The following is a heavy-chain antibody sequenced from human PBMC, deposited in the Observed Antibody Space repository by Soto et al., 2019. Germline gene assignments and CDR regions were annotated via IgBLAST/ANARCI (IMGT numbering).Heavy chain of an antibody. CDR3: ARYYSSDYSWPSDNYGMAV. J-gene: IGHJ6*02. CDR2: ISSSSSYI. CDR1: GFAFSTYS. D-gene: IGHD3-22*01. V-gene: IGHV3-21*01. Sequence: PGGSLRLSCAASGFAFSTYSMNWVRQAPGKGLEWVSSISSSSSYIYYADSVKGRFTISRDNAKNSLYLQMNSLRAEDTAVYYCARYYSSDYSWPSDNYGMAVCGALTTV.